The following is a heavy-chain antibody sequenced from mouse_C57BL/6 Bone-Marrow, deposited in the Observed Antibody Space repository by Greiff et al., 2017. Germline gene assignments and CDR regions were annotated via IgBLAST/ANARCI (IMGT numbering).Heavy chain of an antibody. CDR3: ARECGIRDYYAMDY. J-gene: IGHJ4*01. CDR2: IYPGSGST. CDR1: GYTFTSYW. D-gene: IGHD1-1*01. V-gene: IGHV1-55*01. Sequence: VQLQQPGAELVKPGASVKMSCKASGYTFTSYWITWVKQRPGQGLEWIGDIYPGSGSTNYNEKFKSKATLTVDTSSSTAYMQLSSLTSEDSAVYYCARECGIRDYYAMDYWGQGTSVTVSS.